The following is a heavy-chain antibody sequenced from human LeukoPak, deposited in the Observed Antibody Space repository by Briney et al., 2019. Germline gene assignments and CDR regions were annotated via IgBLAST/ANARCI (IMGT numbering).Heavy chain of an antibody. J-gene: IGHJ6*02. Sequence: GGSLILSCAASGFTFSDYYMSWIRQAPGKGLEWVSYISSSSSYTNYADSVKGRFTISRDNSKNTLFLQMNSLRAEDTAMYYCARLQDTPGDYGMDVWGQGTTVTVSS. CDR1: GFTFSDYY. CDR3: ARLQDTPGDYGMDV. CDR2: ISSSSSYT. D-gene: IGHD3-10*01. V-gene: IGHV3-11*03.